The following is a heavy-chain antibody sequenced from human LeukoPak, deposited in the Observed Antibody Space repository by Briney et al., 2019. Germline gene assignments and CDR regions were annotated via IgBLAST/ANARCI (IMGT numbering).Heavy chain of an antibody. D-gene: IGHD3-22*01. CDR1: GFTFSSYG. V-gene: IGHV3-33*01. Sequence: GGSLRLSCAASGFTFSSYGMHWVRQAPGKGLEWVAVIWYDGSNKYYADSVKGRFTISRDNSKNTLYLQMNSLRAEDTAVYYCARESSGVEVNYYDSSGYSYWGQGTLVTVSS. CDR3: ARESSGVEVNYYDSSGYSY. CDR2: IWYDGSNK. J-gene: IGHJ4*02.